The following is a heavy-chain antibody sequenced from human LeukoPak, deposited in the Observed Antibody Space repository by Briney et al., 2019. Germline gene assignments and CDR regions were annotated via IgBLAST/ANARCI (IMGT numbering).Heavy chain of an antibody. D-gene: IGHD2-8*02. V-gene: IGHV7-4-1*02. CDR2: INTNTGNS. CDR1: GGTFSSYA. Sequence: ASVKVSCKASGGTFSSYAISWVRQAPGQGLEWMGWINTNTGNSTYAQGFTGRFVFSLDTSVSTAYLQISSLKAEDTAVYYCARDRGGVWWLPNHWGQGTLVTVSS. CDR3: ARDRGGVWWLPNH. J-gene: IGHJ5*02.